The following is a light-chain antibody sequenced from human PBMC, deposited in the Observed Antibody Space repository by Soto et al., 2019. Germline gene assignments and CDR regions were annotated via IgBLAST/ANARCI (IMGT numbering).Light chain of an antibody. CDR1: STDVGGYNY. Sequence: QSVLTQPASVSGSPGQSITISCTGASTDVGGYNYVSWYQQHPGQAPKLMIYDVTNRPSGVSNRFSGSKSGNTASLTISGVQAEDEADYFCSSYSSRSTVVFGGGTKLPVL. CDR3: SSYSSRSTVV. V-gene: IGLV2-14*01. J-gene: IGLJ2*01. CDR2: DVT.